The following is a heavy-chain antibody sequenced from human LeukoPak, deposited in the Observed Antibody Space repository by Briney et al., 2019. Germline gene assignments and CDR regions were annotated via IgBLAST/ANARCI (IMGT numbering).Heavy chain of an antibody. CDR1: GGSISIYY. Sequence: SETLSLTCTVSGGSISIYYWSWIRQPPGKGLGWIGYIYYNGSTNHNPSLKRRVTILVDTSNTQFSMKLRSVTAADTAVYYCARGHFEMRATISWFDPWGQGTLVTVSS. D-gene: IGHD5-24*01. J-gene: IGHJ5*02. CDR2: IYYNGST. CDR3: ARGHFEMRATISWFDP. V-gene: IGHV4-59*01.